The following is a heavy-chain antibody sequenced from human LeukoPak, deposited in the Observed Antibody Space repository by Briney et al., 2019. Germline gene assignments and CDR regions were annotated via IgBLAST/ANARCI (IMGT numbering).Heavy chain of an antibody. D-gene: IGHD2-2*01. J-gene: IGHJ5*02. CDR1: GYTFTRYG. V-gene: IGHV1-18*01. CDR3: ARDGSDIVVVPAAHESNWFDP. CDR2: ISAYNGNT. Sequence: ASVKVSCKASGYTFTRYGISWVRQAPGQGLEWMGWISAYNGNTNYAQKLQGRVTMTTDTSTSTAYMELRSLRSDDTAVYYCARDGSDIVVVPAAHESNWFDPWGQGTLVTVSS.